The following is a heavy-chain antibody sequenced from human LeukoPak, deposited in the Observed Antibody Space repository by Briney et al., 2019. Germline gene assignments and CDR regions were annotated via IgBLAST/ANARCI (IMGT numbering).Heavy chain of an antibody. CDR2: TYYRSKWYN. CDR1: GDSVSSNNAA. Sequence: SQTLSLTCAISGDSVSSNNAAWNWIRQSPSRGLEWLGRTYYRSKWYNDYAVSVKSRISINPDTSKNQFSLQLNSVTPEGTAVYYCARAVLSGSYRLDYWGQGTRVTVSS. D-gene: IGHD1-26*01. CDR3: ARAVLSGSYRLDY. V-gene: IGHV6-1*01. J-gene: IGHJ4*02.